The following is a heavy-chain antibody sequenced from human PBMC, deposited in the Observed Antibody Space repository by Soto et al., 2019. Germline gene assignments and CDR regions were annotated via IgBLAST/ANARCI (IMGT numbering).Heavy chain of an antibody. J-gene: IGHJ4*02. D-gene: IGHD5-12*01. CDR1: GFTFSSYA. CDR2: ISSNGGST. CDR3: ARTSGYAFDY. V-gene: IGHV3-64*01. Sequence: EVQLVESGGGLVQPGGSLRLSCAASGFTFSSYAMHWVRQDPGKGLEYVSVISSNGGSTYYANSVKGRFTISRDNSKNTLYLQMGSLRAEDMAVYYCARTSGYAFDYWGQGTLVTVSS.